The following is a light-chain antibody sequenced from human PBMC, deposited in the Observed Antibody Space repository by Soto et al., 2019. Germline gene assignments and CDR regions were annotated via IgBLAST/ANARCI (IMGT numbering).Light chain of an antibody. CDR1: QSVNLN. CDR3: QQRSNWPPT. CDR2: DAS. Sequence: EIMMTQSPGTLSVSPGEGATLSCTASQSVNLNLAWYQQKPGQPPRLLLYDASNRATGIPARFSGSGSGTDFTLTISSLEPEDFAVYYCQQRSNWPPTFGGGTKVEIK. V-gene: IGKV3-11*01. J-gene: IGKJ4*01.